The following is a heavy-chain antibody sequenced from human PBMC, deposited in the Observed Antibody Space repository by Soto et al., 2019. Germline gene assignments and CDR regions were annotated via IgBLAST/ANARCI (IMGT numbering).Heavy chain of an antibody. Sequence: SETLSLTCSVSGGSLSSGVYYWGWIRQPPGKGLEWIGSMSYSGSTYYSPSLKSRVTISVDTSKNQFSLKLSSVTAADTAVYYCARDDERWSDCDLGYWGQGVLVT. CDR2: MSYSGST. J-gene: IGHJ4*02. CDR3: ARDDERWSDCDLGY. V-gene: IGHV4-39*02. CDR1: GGSLSSGVYY. D-gene: IGHD2-21*01.